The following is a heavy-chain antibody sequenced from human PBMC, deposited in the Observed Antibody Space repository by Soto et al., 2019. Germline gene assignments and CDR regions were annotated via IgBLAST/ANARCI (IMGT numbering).Heavy chain of an antibody. CDR2: IYYSGST. CDR3: AYSSGWYDHFDY. Sequence: SETLSLTCTVSGGSISSSSYYWGWIRQPPGKGLEWIGSIYYSGSTYYNPSLKSRVTISVDTSKNQFSLKLSSVTAADTAVYYCAYSSGWYDHFDYWGQGTLVTVSS. V-gene: IGHV4-39*01. CDR1: GGSISSSSYY. J-gene: IGHJ4*02. D-gene: IGHD6-19*01.